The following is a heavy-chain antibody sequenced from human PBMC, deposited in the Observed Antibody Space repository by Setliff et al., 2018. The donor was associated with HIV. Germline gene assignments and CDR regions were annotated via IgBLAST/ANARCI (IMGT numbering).Heavy chain of an antibody. CDR1: GGSMGTHF. J-gene: IGHJ6*03. Sequence: SETLSLTCTVSGGSMGTHFWSWIRQPPGRGLEWIGFVSFIVNTNYNPALKSRVTISVDTSKNQFSLKLSSVTAPDTAVYYCARGGENMKNYYYYMDVWGKGTTVTVSS. D-gene: IGHD3-16*01. CDR2: VSFIVNT. CDR3: ARGGENMKNYYYYMDV. V-gene: IGHV4-59*08.